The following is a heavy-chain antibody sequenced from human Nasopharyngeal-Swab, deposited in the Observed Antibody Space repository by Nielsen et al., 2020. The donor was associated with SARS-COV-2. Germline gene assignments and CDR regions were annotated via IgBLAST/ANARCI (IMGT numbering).Heavy chain of an antibody. V-gene: IGHV3-30-3*01. CDR2: ISYDGSNK. J-gene: IGHJ4*02. Sequence: GESLKISCAASGFTFSSYAMHWVRQAPGKGLEWVAVISYDGSNKYYADSVKGRFTISRDNSKNTLYLQMNSLRAEDMAVYYCARISSRGGYCTNGVCSALDYWGQGTLVTVSS. CDR1: GFTFSSYA. D-gene: IGHD2-8*01. CDR3: ARISSRGGYCTNGVCSALDY.